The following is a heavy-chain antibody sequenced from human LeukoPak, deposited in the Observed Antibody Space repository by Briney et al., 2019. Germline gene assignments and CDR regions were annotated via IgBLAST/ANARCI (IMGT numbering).Heavy chain of an antibody. D-gene: IGHD6-13*01. CDR1: GYTFTSYG. V-gene: IGHV1-18*01. J-gene: IGHJ6*04. CDR3: ARDGIAAAGESTMDV. CDR2: ISAYNGNT. Sequence: VASVKVSCKASGYTFTSYGISWVRQAPGQGLEWMGWISAYNGNTNYAQKLQGRVTMITDTSTSTAYMELRSLRSDDTAVYYCARDGIAAAGESTMDVWGKGTTVTVSS.